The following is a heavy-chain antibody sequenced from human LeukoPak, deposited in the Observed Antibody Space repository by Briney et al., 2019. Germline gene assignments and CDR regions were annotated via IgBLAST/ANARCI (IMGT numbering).Heavy chain of an antibody. D-gene: IGHD5-18*01. V-gene: IGHV3-7*01. J-gene: IGHJ4*02. CDR2: IKQDGSEK. CDR1: GFTFSRYW. CDR3: AREIRSYGFDC. Sequence: GGSLRLSCAASGFTFSRYWMSWVRQAPGKGLEWVANIKQDGSEKYYVDSMKGRFTISRDNAKNSLYLQVNSLRVEDTAVYYCAREIRSYGFDCWGQGTLVTVSS.